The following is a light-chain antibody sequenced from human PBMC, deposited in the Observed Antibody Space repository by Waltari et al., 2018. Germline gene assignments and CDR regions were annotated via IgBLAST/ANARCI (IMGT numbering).Light chain of an antibody. Sequence: QSALTQPASVPGSPGQSITISCTGTNSDIGGYTFVPLYQQHPAKAPKLMIFDVTNRPSGVSDRFSGSKSGNTASLTISGLQADDEAVYYCSSYTSNSTLGVFGGGTRLTVL. CDR2: DVT. J-gene: IGLJ3*02. V-gene: IGLV2-14*03. CDR1: NSDIGGYTF. CDR3: SSYTSNSTLGV.